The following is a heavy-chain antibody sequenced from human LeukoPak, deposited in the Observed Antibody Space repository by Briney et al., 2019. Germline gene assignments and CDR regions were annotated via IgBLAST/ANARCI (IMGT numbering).Heavy chain of an antibody. CDR3: ARGLLWFGETDPNFGY. CDR2: INHSGST. J-gene: IGHJ4*02. Sequence: SETLSLTCGVYGGSFSGYYWSWIRQPPGKGLEWIGEINHSGSTNYNPSLKSRVTISVDTSKNQFSLKLSSVTAADTAVYYCARGLLWFGETDPNFGYWGQGTLVTVSS. CDR1: GGSFSGYY. D-gene: IGHD3-10*01. V-gene: IGHV4-34*01.